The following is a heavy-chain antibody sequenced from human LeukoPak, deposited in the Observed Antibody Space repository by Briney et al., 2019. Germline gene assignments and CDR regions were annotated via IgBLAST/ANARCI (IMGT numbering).Heavy chain of an antibody. Sequence: PSETLSLTCTVSGGSISSYYWSWIRQPAGKGLEWIGRIYTSGSTNYNPSLKSRVTMSVDTSKNQFSLKLSSVTAADTAVYYCAREVVLEWELPSNWFDPWGQGTLVTVSS. V-gene: IGHV4-4*07. CDR3: AREVVLEWELPSNWFDP. CDR1: GGSISSYY. CDR2: IYTSGST. J-gene: IGHJ5*02. D-gene: IGHD1-26*01.